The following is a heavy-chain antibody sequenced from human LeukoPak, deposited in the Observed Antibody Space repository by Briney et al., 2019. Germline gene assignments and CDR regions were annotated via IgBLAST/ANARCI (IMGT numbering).Heavy chain of an antibody. CDR2: INSDGSST. J-gene: IGHJ5*02. CDR1: GFTFSSYW. D-gene: IGHD3-10*01. V-gene: IGHV3-74*01. Sequence: GSLRLSCAASGFTFSSYWMHWVRQAPGKGLGWVSRINSDGSSTSYTDSVKGRFTISRDNAKNTLYLQMNSLRAEDTAVYYCARDHYGSGSWFDPWGQGTLVTVSS. CDR3: ARDHYGSGSWFDP.